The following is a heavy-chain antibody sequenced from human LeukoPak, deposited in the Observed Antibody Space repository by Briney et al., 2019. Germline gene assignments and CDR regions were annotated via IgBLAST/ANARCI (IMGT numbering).Heavy chain of an antibody. CDR2: ISYDGHNT. CDR1: GFTFDNYG. Sequence: GGSLRLSCAASGFTFDNYGMSWVRQAPGKGLVWVSRISYDGHNTNYADFVKGRFTISRDIAKNTVYLQMNSLRVEDTAVYYCGILTLSPGWGQGTLVTDSS. D-gene: IGHD2-8*01. J-gene: IGHJ4*02. V-gene: IGHV3-74*01. CDR3: GILTLSPG.